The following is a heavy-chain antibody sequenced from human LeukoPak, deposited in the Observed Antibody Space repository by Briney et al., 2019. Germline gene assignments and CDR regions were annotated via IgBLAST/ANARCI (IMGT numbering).Heavy chain of an antibody. CDR3: AREQLDSVVVPAANSLDY. Sequence: GGSLRLSCAASGFTFNRYHMNWVRQAPGKGLEWVGYISSSSSTIYHADSAKGRFTISRDNAKNSLFLQMNSLRAEDTAVYYCAREQLDSVVVPAANSLDYWGQGTLVSVSS. CDR1: GFTFNRYH. J-gene: IGHJ4*02. V-gene: IGHV3-48*03. CDR2: ISSSSSTI. D-gene: IGHD2-2*01.